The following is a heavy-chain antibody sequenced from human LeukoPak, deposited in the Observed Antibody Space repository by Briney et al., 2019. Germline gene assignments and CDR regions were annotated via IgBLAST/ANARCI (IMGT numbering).Heavy chain of an antibody. CDR1: GFTFSSYW. Sequence: GGSLRLSCAASGFTFSSYWMSWVRQAPGKGLEWVANIKQDGSEKYYVYSVNGRFTISRDNAKNSLYLQMNSLRAEDTAVYYCARVYSSGWYPYYFDYWGQGTLVTVSS. CDR2: IKQDGSEK. V-gene: IGHV3-7*01. D-gene: IGHD6-19*01. CDR3: ARVYSSGWYPYYFDY. J-gene: IGHJ4*02.